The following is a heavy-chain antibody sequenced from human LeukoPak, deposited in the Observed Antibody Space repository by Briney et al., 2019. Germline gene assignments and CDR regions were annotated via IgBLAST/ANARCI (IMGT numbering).Heavy chain of an antibody. CDR3: ASPATNDWPRPFDL. CDR2: LHSGSST. J-gene: IGHJ4*02. V-gene: IGHV3-66*01. CDR1: GFPVSDFY. Sequence: GGSLRLSCKVSGFPVSDFYMSWVRQAPDKGLEWLSVLHSGSSTFYADSMKGRFSISRDNSKNTLYLQMNSLRVEDPAVYYCASPATNDWPRPFDLWGRGTLVTVSP. D-gene: IGHD1-1*01.